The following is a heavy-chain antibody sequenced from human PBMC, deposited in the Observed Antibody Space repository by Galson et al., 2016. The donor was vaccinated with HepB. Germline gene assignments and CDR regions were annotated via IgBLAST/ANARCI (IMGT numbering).Heavy chain of an antibody. D-gene: IGHD3-16*01. V-gene: IGHV3-7*01. J-gene: IGHJ3*02. CDR1: GFTFGNYW. CDR3: ARDGGIPGAAFDI. Sequence: SLRLSCAASGFTFGNYWMSWVRQAPGKGLEWVANINQDGSQKSYADSVKGRFTISRDNAKNSLYMQMNSLRDEDTAVYYCARDGGIPGAAFDIWGQGTMVTVSS. CDR2: INQDGSQK.